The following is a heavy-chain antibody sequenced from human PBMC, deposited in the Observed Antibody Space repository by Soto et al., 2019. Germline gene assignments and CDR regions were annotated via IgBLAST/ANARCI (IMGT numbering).Heavy chain of an antibody. V-gene: IGHV1-18*01. CDR3: ARVLPSTVTTLPPDY. CDR2: ISAYNGNT. J-gene: IGHJ4*02. Sequence: QVQLVQSGAEVKKPGASVKVSCKASGYTFTSYGISWVRQAPGQGLEWMGWISAYNGNTNYAQKLQGRVTMTKDTSTSTAYMELRSLRSDDTAVYYCARVLPSTVTTLPPDYWGQGTLVTVSS. CDR1: GYTFTSYG. D-gene: IGHD4-17*01.